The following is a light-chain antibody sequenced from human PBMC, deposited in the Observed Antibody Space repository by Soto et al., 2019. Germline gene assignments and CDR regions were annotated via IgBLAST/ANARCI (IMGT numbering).Light chain of an antibody. J-gene: IGLJ2*01. CDR2: YDT. CDR3: QVWDSSSDHVV. CDR1: NIGSES. Sequence: SYELTQPPSVSVAPGSTARITCGGNNIGSESVHWYQQKPGQAPVVVIYYDTDRPSGIPERFSGSKSGNTATLTISRVEAGDEADYYCQVWDSSSDHVVFGGGTQLTVL. V-gene: IGLV3-21*04.